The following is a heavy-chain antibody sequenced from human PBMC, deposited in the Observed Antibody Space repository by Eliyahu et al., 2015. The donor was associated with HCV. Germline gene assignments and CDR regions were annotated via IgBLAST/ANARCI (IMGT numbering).Heavy chain of an antibody. Sequence: QVQLQQWGAGLLKPSETLSLTCAVYGGSFSGYYWSWIRQPPGKGLEWIGEINHSGSTNYNPSLKSRVTISVDTSKNQFSLKLSSVTAADTAVYYCASSHGGRFDYWGQGTLVTVSS. CDR3: ASSHGGRFDY. CDR2: INHSGST. J-gene: IGHJ4*02. D-gene: IGHD3-10*01. V-gene: IGHV4-34*01. CDR1: GGSFSGYY.